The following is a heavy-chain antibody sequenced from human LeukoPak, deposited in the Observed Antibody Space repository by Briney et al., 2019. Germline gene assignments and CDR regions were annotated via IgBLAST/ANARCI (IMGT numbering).Heavy chain of an antibody. V-gene: IGHV3-53*01. CDR2: IYGDGST. Sequence: PGGSLRLTCVASGLIVSSNYMSWVRQAPGRGLEWVSIIYGDGSTYYADSEKGRFTISRDNSKNTLYLQMNSLRVEDTAVYYCARVIVATNTFDAFDIWGQGTMVTVSS. J-gene: IGHJ3*02. D-gene: IGHD5-12*01. CDR3: ARVIVATNTFDAFDI. CDR1: GLIVSSNY.